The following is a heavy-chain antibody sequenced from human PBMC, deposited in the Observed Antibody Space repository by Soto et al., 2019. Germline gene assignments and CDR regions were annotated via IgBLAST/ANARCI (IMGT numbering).Heavy chain of an antibody. CDR3: ARATKYDYGSGSHHV. CDR1: GGSISSSSYY. J-gene: IGHJ6*02. CDR2: IYYSGST. Sequence: SETLSLTCTVSGGSISSSSYYWGWIRQPPGKGLEWIGSIYYSGSTYYNPSLKSRVTISIDTSKNQFSLKLSSVTAADTAVYSCARATKYDYGSGSHHVWGQGTTVTVSS. D-gene: IGHD3-10*01. V-gene: IGHV4-39*07.